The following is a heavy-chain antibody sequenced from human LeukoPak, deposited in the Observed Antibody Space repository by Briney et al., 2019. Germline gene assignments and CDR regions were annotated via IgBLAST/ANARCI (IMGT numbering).Heavy chain of an antibody. Sequence: PSETLPLTCAVYGGSFSGYYWSWIRQPPGKGLEWIGEINHSGSTNYNPSLKSRVTISVDTSKNQFSLQLSSVTAADTAVYYCARSYYGDNWFDPWGQGTLVTVSS. V-gene: IGHV4-34*01. J-gene: IGHJ5*02. CDR1: GGSFSGYY. D-gene: IGHD3-10*01. CDR2: INHSGST. CDR3: ARSYYGDNWFDP.